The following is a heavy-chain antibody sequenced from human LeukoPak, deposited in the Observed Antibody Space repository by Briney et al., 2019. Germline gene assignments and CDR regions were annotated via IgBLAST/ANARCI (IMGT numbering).Heavy chain of an antibody. V-gene: IGHV3-30-3*01. CDR1: GFTFSNYA. J-gene: IGHJ4*02. D-gene: IGHD6-19*01. Sequence: GRSLRLSCAASGFTFSNYAMHWVRQAPGKGLGWVAVISYDGSNKYYADSVKGRFTISRDNSKNTLYLQMNSLRAEDTAVYYCAREVFGIAVAGTLDYWGQGTLVTVSS. CDR3: AREVFGIAVAGTLDY. CDR2: ISYDGSNK.